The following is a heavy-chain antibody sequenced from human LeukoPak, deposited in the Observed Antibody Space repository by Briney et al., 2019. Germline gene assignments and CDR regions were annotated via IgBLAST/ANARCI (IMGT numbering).Heavy chain of an antibody. CDR2: ISGSGGNT. Sequence: GGSLRLSCAASGFTFSSYAMSRVRQAPGKGLEWVSAISGSGGNTYFADSVKGRFTISRDNSKKTLYLQMSSLRAEDTAVYYCAKVGPGAARDYWGQGTLVTVS. J-gene: IGHJ4*02. CDR1: GFTFSSYA. CDR3: AKVGPGAARDY. V-gene: IGHV3-23*01. D-gene: IGHD2-15*01.